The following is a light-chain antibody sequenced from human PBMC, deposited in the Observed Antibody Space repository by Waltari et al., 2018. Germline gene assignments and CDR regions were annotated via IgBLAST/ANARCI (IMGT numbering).Light chain of an antibody. CDR2: EAF. Sequence: IMLTQSPATLSLSPGESATLPCRASQSVVTYLASYQAKPGQAPRLLICEAFNRATGTTARFSGSGSVTDFTLTISSLAHDDFAVYYAQKRYSWPPITFGQGTRREIK. CDR1: QSVVTY. V-gene: IGKV3-11*01. J-gene: IGKJ5*01. CDR3: QKRYSWPPIT.